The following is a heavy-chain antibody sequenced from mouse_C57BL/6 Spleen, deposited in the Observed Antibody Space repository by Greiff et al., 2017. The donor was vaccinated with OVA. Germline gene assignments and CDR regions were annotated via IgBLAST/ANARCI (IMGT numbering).Heavy chain of an antibody. CDR3: TVYGSSLWFAY. D-gene: IGHD1-1*01. J-gene: IGHJ3*01. CDR1: GFNIKDDY. Sequence: EVQLQQSGAELVRPGASVKLSCTASGFNIKDDYMHWVKQRPEQGLEWIGWIDPENGDTEYASKFQGKATITADTSSNTTYLLLSSLTSEDTAVYYCTVYGSSLWFAYWGQGTLVTVSA. CDR2: IDPENGDT. V-gene: IGHV14-4*01.